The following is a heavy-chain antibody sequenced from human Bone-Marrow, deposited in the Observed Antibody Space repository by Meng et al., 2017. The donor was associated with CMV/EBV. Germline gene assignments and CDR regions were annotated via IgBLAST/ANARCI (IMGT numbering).Heavy chain of an antibody. CDR1: GFTFDDYA. CDR2: ISWNSGGI. J-gene: IGHJ6*02. CDR3: ARVFWSGYYMPRSDYYYYYGMDV. D-gene: IGHD3-3*01. Sequence: GGSLRLSCAASGFTFDDYAMHWVRQAPGKGLEWVSGISWNSGGIGYADSVKGRFTISRDNSKNTLYLQMNSLRAEDTAVYYCARVFWSGYYMPRSDYYYYYGMDVWGQGTTVTVSS. V-gene: IGHV3-9*01.